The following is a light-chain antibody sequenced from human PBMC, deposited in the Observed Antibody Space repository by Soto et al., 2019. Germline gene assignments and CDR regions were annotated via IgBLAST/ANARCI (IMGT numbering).Light chain of an antibody. J-gene: IGKJ1*01. CDR1: QSLSTN. CDR2: GAS. V-gene: IGKV3-15*01. CDR3: QQYGSSGT. Sequence: EIVMTQSPATLSVSPGEGATRSCRASQSLSTNLAWYQQKPGQAPRLLIYGASTRATGIPARFSGSGSGTDFTLTISRLEPEDFAVYYCQQYGSSGTFGQGTKVDIK.